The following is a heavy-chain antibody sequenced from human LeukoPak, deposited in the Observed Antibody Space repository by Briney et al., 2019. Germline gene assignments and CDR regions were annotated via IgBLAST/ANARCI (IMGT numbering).Heavy chain of an antibody. D-gene: IGHD2-8*01. CDR3: ARGYCTNGVCQSPHTWFDP. CDR1: GGSISRSSYY. V-gene: IGHV4-39*07. CDR2: IYNTGTT. Sequence: SETLSLTCTVPGGSISRSSYYWGWIRQPPGRGLEWIGSIYNTGTTYYNSSLKSRVTISVDTSKNQFSLKLSSVTAADTAVYYCARGYCTNGVCQSPHTWFDPWGQGTLVTVSS. J-gene: IGHJ5*02.